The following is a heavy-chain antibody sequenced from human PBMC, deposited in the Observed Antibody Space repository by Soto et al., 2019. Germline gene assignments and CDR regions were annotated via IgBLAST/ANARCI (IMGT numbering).Heavy chain of an antibody. Sequence: QVQLVQSGAEVKKPGSSVKVSCKASGGTFSSYAISWVRQAPGQGLEWLGGIIPIFGTANYAQKFQGRVTITADESTSTAYMELSSLRSEDTAVYYCAREGETVAGAPDAFDIWGQGTMVTVSS. CDR3: AREGETVAGAPDAFDI. J-gene: IGHJ3*02. D-gene: IGHD6-19*01. V-gene: IGHV1-69*12. CDR2: IIPIFGTA. CDR1: GGTFSSYA.